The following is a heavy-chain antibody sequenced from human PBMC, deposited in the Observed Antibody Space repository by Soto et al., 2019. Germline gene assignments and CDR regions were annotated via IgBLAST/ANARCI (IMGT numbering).Heavy chain of an antibody. CDR3: ARDLACTNGVCPAHY. Sequence: GASVKVSCKASGCTFSSYTISWVRQAPGQGLEWMGRIIPILGIANYAQKFQGRVTITADKSTSTAYMELSSLRSEDTAVYYCARDLACTNGVCPAHYWGQGTLVTVSS. CDR1: GCTFSSYT. V-gene: IGHV1-69*04. D-gene: IGHD2-8*01. CDR2: IIPILGIA. J-gene: IGHJ4*02.